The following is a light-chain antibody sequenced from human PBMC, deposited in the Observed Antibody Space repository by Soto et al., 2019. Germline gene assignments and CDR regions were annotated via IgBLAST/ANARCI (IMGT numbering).Light chain of an antibody. CDR2: EGS. J-gene: IGLJ1*01. CDR1: SSDVGSYNL. CDR3: CSYAGRSTYV. Sequence: QSALTQPASVSGSPGQSITISCTGTSSDVGSYNLVSWYQQHPGKAPKLIIYEGSKRPSGVSIRFSGSKSGNTASLTISGLQAEDEADYYCCSYAGRSTYVFGTGTKVT. V-gene: IGLV2-23*01.